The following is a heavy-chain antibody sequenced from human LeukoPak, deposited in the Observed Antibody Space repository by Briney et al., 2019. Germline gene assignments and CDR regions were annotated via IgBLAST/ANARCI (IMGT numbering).Heavy chain of an antibody. CDR2: ISGSGGGT. D-gene: IGHD1-26*01. CDR3: AKDLGRYRNNYFDY. V-gene: IGHV3-23*01. Sequence: PGGSLRLSCAASGFTFNSHAMSWVRQAPEKGLEWVATISGSGGGTYYADSVKGRFTISRDDSKNTLYLQMNSLRAEDTAVYYCAKDLGRYRNNYFDYWGQGTLVAVSS. J-gene: IGHJ4*02. CDR1: GFTFNSHA.